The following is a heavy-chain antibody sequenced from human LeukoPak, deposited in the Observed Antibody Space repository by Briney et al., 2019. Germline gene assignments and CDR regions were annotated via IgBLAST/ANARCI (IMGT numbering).Heavy chain of an antibody. V-gene: IGHV3-74*01. D-gene: IGHD2-21*01. Sequence: GGSLRLSCAASGFTFNAYGMHWVRQAPGKGLVWVSRIYTDGTRTNYADSVEGRFTISRDNAKNMVYLQINSLRAEDTAVYYCARGLRGLYGMDVWGQGTTVTVSS. CDR2: IYTDGTRT. CDR1: GFTFNAYG. CDR3: ARGLRGLYGMDV. J-gene: IGHJ6*02.